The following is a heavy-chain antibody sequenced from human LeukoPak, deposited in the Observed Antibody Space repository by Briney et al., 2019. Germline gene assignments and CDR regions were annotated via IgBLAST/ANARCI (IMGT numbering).Heavy chain of an antibody. Sequence: GGSLRLSCAASGFTFSSYSMNWVRQASGKGLEWVSYISSSSSTIYYADSVKGRFTISRDNAKNSLYLQMNSLRDEDTAVYYCASSYPSAAVPPSRYYYYYYGMDVWGQGTTVTVSS. D-gene: IGHD6-13*01. J-gene: IGHJ6*02. CDR1: GFTFSSYS. CDR2: ISSSSSTI. CDR3: ASSYPSAAVPPSRYYYYYYGMDV. V-gene: IGHV3-48*02.